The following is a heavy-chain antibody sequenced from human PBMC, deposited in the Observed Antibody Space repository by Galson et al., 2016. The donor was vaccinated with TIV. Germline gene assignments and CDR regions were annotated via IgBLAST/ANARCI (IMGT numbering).Heavy chain of an antibody. V-gene: IGHV3-23*01. D-gene: IGHD2-8*02. CDR3: VKEPFSTVLYGVDD. J-gene: IGHJ3*01. CDR1: GLTFSSYW. CDR2: VSGSGTIT. Sequence: SLRLSCAASGLTFSSYWMTWVRQAPGKGLEWVSGVSGSGTITYFAESVTGRVTISRDNSKNMLYLQLNSLRVDDTAVSYCVKEPFSTVLYGVDDWGQGTMVTVSS.